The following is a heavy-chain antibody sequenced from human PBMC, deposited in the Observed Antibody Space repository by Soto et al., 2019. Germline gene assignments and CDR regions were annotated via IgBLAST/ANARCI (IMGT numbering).Heavy chain of an antibody. CDR1: GGSISSGGYY. CDR3: ARVGIEQQLVRPKGFDP. CDR2: IYYSGST. D-gene: IGHD6-13*01. J-gene: IGHJ5*02. Sequence: SETLSLTCTVSGGSISSGGYYWSWIRQHPGKGLEWIGYIYYSGSTYYNPSLKSRVTISVDTSKNQFSLKLSSVTAADTAVYYCARVGIEQQLVRPKGFDPWGQGTLVTVSS. V-gene: IGHV4-31*03.